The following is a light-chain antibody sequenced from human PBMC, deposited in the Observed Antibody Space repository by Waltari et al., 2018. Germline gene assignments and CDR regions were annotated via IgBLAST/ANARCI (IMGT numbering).Light chain of an antibody. Sequence: AIQITQSPSSLSASTGDKVTITCRASQGISNYLAWYQQKPGKAPTLLIYDASTLQRGVPSRFSGSGSGTDFTLTISCLQSEDFATFYCQQYYGYPLTFDPGTKVDVK. CDR1: QGISNY. J-gene: IGKJ3*01. CDR3: QQYYGYPLT. CDR2: DAS. V-gene: IGKV1-8*01.